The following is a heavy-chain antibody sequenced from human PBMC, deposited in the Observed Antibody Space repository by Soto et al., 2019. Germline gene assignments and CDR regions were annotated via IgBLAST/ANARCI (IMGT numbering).Heavy chain of an antibody. D-gene: IGHD3-9*01. J-gene: IGHJ6*02. CDR1: GFTFSSYW. Sequence: GGSLRLSCAASGFTFSSYWMSWVRQAPGKGLEWVANIKQDGSEKYYVDSVKGRFTISRDNAKNSLYLQMNSLRAEDTAVYYCSRVAILTGTPWGYYYYGMDVWGQGTTVTVSS. CDR2: IKQDGSEK. V-gene: IGHV3-7*01. CDR3: SRVAILTGTPWGYYYYGMDV.